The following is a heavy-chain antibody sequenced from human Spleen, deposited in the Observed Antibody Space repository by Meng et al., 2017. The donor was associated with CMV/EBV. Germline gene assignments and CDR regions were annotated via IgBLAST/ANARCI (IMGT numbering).Heavy chain of an antibody. D-gene: IGHD4-17*01. J-gene: IGHJ4*02. CDR1: GGSISSGDYY. CDR3: AREFYGDYFIDY. CDR2: IYYSGST. Sequence: QVQRQGSGPGLVKPSQTLSLTCPVSGGSISSGDYYWSWIRQPPGKGLEWIGYIYYSGSTYYNPSLKSRVTISVDTSKNQFSLKLSSVTAADTAVYYCAREFYGDYFIDYWGQGTLVTVSS. V-gene: IGHV4-30-4*08.